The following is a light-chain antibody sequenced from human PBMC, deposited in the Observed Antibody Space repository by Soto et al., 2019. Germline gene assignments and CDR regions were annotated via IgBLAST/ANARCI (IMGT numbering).Light chain of an antibody. CDR3: CSYAGSTTFYV. CDR1: SSDVESYKL. J-gene: IGLJ1*01. V-gene: IGLV2-23*01. Sequence: QSVLTQPASVSGSPGQSITISCTGTSSDVESYKLVSWYQQHPNKANKLIIYEDNKRPSGVSNRLSGSKSGNTASLTISGLQAEDDADYYCCSYAGSTTFYVFGTGTKSPS. CDR2: EDN.